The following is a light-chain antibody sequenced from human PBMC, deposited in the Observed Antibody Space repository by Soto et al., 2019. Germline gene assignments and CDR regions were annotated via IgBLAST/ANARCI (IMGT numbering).Light chain of an antibody. CDR3: QQVNYYPFT. V-gene: IGKV1-9*01. J-gene: IGKJ4*01. Sequence: DIHLTQSPSLLSASVGDRVTITCRASHVISQYVAWYQQKPGKAPKLLVYAAVVLQDGVTSRFSGTGSATEFILIINGLQPEDFATYYCQQVNYYPFTFGGGTRVEIK. CDR2: AAV. CDR1: HVISQY.